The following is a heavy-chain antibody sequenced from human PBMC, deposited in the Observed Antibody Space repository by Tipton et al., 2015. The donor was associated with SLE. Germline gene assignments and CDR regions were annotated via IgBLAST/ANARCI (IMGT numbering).Heavy chain of an antibody. D-gene: IGHD6-19*01. V-gene: IGHV4-34*01. CDR1: GGSFSGYY. CDR3: ARAPYRNAWYGAFDI. CDR2: INHSGYT. Sequence: TLSLTCAVYGGSFSGYYWSWIRQPPGKGLEWIGEINHSGYTNYNLSLKSRVTISVDTSKNQFSLKLSSVTAADTGVIYCARAPYRNAWYGAFDIWGQGTAVTVSS. J-gene: IGHJ3*02.